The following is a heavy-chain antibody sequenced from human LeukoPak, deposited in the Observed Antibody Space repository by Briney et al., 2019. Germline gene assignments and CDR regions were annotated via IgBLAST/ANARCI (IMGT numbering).Heavy chain of an antibody. CDR2: VFRDGTT. V-gene: IGHV4-38-2*02. J-gene: IGHJ4*02. CDR3: ARQIASAGTAGFDF. CDR1: DYSISSGYY. Sequence: SEILSLTCTVSDYSISSGYYWGWIRQPPGKGLEWIGSVFRDGTTYYNPSLKSRVTMSVDTSKNQFSLRLRSVTAADTAVYYCARQIASAGTAGFDFWGQGALVTVSS. D-gene: IGHD6-13*01.